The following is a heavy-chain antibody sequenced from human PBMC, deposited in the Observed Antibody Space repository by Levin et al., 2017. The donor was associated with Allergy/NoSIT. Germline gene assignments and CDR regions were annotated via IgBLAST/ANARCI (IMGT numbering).Heavy chain of an antibody. CDR2: ISYDGSNK. CDR3: AKDRSTITIFGVVIRAGWFDP. V-gene: IGHV3-30*18. D-gene: IGHD3-3*01. Sequence: GGSLRLSCAASGFTFSSYGMHWVRQAPGKGLEWVAVISYDGSNKYYADSVKGRFTISRDNSKNTLYLQMNSLRAEDTAVYYCAKDRSTITIFGVVIRAGWFDPWGQGTLVTVSS. J-gene: IGHJ5*02. CDR1: GFTFSSYG.